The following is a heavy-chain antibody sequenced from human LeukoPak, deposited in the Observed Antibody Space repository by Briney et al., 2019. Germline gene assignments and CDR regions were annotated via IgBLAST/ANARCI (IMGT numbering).Heavy chain of an antibody. CDR1: GYTFTSYG. V-gene: IGHV1-18*04. D-gene: IGHD3-22*01. CDR2: ISAYNGNT. CDR3: AGWPPYYYDSSGYSAYYYYGMDV. J-gene: IGHJ6*02. Sequence: ASVKVSCKASGYTFTSYGISWVRQAPGQGLEWMGWISAYNGNTNYAQKLQGRVTMTTDTSTSTAYMELRSLRSDDTAVYYCAGWPPYYYDSSGYSAYYYYGMDVWGQGTTVTVSS.